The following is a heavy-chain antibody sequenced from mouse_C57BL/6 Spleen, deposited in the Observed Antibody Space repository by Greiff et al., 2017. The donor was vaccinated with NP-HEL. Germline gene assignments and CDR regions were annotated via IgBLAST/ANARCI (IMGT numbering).Heavy chain of an antibody. Sequence: EVQLQQSGPELVKPGASVKISCKASGYTFTDYYMNWVKQSHGKSLEWIGDINPNNGGTSYNQKFKGKATLTVDKSSSTAYMELCSLTSEDSAVYYCARSSSSFDYWGQGTTLTVSS. J-gene: IGHJ2*01. CDR1: GYTFTDYY. V-gene: IGHV1-26*01. CDR3: ARSSSSFDY. CDR2: INPNNGGT.